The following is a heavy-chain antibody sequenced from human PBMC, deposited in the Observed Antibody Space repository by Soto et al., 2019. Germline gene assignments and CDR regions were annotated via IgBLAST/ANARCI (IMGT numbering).Heavy chain of an antibody. J-gene: IGHJ5*02. D-gene: IGHD2-2*01. CDR3: ARRICSSTSCPAAFDP. Sequence: SEALSVTWTISVGSISISSYYWGWIRQHPGKGLEWIASIYYSGITYYNPSLKSRVTISVDTSKNQFSLKLSSVTAADSAVYYCARRICSSTSCPAAFDPWGQGTMVTVSS. V-gene: IGHV4-39*01. CDR2: IYYSGIT. CDR1: VGSISISSYY.